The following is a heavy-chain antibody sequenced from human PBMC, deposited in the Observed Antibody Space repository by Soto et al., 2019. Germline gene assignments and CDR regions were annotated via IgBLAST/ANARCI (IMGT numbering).Heavy chain of an antibody. J-gene: IGHJ4*02. V-gene: IGHV4-59*08. CDR2: ISYSGAT. Sequence: SETLSLTCTVSGASISVYHWSWIRQPPGKGLECLGYISYSGATNYNPSLKSRVTMSIDTSKNQFPLQLNSVTAADTAVYYCARGFAIDWYTYYFDYWGQGPLVTVSS. D-gene: IGHD3-9*01. CDR1: GASISVYH. CDR3: ARGFAIDWYTYYFDY.